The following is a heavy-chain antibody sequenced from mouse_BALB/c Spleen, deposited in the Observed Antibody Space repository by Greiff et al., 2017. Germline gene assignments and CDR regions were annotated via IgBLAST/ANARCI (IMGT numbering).Heavy chain of an antibody. CDR1: GYTFSSYW. CDR2: ILPGSGST. V-gene: IGHV1-9*01. CDR3: ARRQLGLRNWFAY. D-gene: IGHD3-1*01. J-gene: IGHJ3*01. Sequence: QVQLQQSGAELMKPGASVKISCKATGYTFSSYWIEWVKQRPGHGLEWIGEILPGSGSTNYNEKFKGKATFTADTSSNTAYMQLSSLTSEDSAVYYCARRQLGLRNWFAYWGQGTLVTVSA.